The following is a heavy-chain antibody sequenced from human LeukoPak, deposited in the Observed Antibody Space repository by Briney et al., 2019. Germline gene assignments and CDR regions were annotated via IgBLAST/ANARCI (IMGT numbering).Heavy chain of an antibody. CDR2: IYYSGTT. V-gene: IGHV4-39*01. CDR1: GGSISSSSYH. D-gene: IGHD6-19*01. J-gene: IGHJ4*02. CDR3: AKTYDYTSGGYDY. Sequence: SETLALTCTVSGGSISSSSYHWGWIRQPPGKGLEWIGSIYYSGTTYYNPSLKSRVTISVDTSKNQFSLKVSSVTAADTAVYYCAKTYDYTSGGYDYWGQGALVTVSS.